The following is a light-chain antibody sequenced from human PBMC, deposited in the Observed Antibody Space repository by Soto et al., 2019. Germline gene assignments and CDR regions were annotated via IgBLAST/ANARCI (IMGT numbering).Light chain of an antibody. Sequence: ILVSQSPSSLSASVGDRVTITCRASQDLDKWLAWYQQKPGKAPSLLIYKSSTLRQGVPSRFSVFVSGTEYILTITDLQPDDFATYYCQQYSSYWTFGQGTVVEMK. V-gene: IGKV1-5*01. J-gene: IGKJ1*01. CDR1: QDLDKW. CDR2: KSS. CDR3: QQYSSYWT.